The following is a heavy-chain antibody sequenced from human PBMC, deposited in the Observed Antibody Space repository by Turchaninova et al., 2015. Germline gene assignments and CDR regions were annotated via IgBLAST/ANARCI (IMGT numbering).Heavy chain of an antibody. J-gene: IGHJ4*02. CDR3: ARDAIAAAGRCVY. D-gene: IGHD6-13*01. Sequence: EVRLVESGGGMVKPGGSLRRSCAASGFTLSSYSMNLGRQAPGKGLEWVSSISSSSSYIYYADSVKGRFTISRDNAKNSLYLQMNSLRAEDTAVYYCARDAIAAAGRCVYWGQGTLVTVSS. V-gene: IGHV3-21*01. CDR1: GFTLSSYS. CDR2: ISSSSSYI.